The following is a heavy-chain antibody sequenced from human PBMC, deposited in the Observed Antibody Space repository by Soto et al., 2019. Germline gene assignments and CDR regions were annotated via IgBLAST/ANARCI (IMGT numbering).Heavy chain of an antibody. D-gene: IGHD6-6*01. Sequence: QVQLVQSGAEVKKPGSSVKVSCKASGGTFSSYAISWVRQAPGQGLEWMGGIIPIFGTANYAQKFQGRVTITGGESTGTAYLELSSLRSEDTVVYYCAGRSWYRSSAGGGGYFDYWGQGTLVTVSS. CDR3: AGRSWYRSSAGGGGYFDY. CDR2: IIPIFGTA. J-gene: IGHJ4*02. V-gene: IGHV1-69*01. CDR1: GGTFSSYA.